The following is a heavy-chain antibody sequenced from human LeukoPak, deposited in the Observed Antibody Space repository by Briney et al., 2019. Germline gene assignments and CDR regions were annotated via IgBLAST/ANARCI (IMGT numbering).Heavy chain of an antibody. D-gene: IGHD5-12*01. CDR1: GGSFSGYY. V-gene: IGHV4-34*12. CDR3: ARVPFRGYDWKSAFDI. CDR2: IIYSGST. Sequence: PSETLSLTCAVYGGSFSGYYWSWIRPPPGKGLEWIGEIIYSGSTTYTTSLKSRVTISVDTSKNQCSLKLSSVTAADTAVYYCARVPFRGYDWKSAFDIWGQGTMVTVSS. J-gene: IGHJ3*02.